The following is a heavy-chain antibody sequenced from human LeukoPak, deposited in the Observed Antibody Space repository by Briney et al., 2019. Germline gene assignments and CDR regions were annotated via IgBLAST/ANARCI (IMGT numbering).Heavy chain of an antibody. J-gene: IGHJ4*02. CDR2: INPNSGGT. V-gene: IGHV1-2*02. D-gene: IGHD1-26*01. CDR1: GYTFTGYY. Sequence: GASVKVSCKASGYTFTGYYMHWVRQAPGQGLEWMGWINPNSGGTNYAQKFQGRVTMTRDTSISTAYMELSRLRSDDTAVYYCARVTNRVGAGEDYWGQGTLVTVSS. CDR3: ARVTNRVGAGEDY.